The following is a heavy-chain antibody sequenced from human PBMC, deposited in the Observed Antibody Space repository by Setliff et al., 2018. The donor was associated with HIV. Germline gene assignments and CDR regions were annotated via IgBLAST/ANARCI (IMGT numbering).Heavy chain of an antibody. CDR1: DSGTYY. CDR3: ARAAAGNTGPFDL. CDR2: VSSRGDT. Sequence: KASETLSLTCTVSDSGTYYWSWIRQPAGKGLEWIGRVSSRGDTNYNPSLKSRVTMSVDTSKNQFSLKLTSVTASDTAVYYCARAAAGNTGPFDLWGQGSQVTVSS. J-gene: IGHJ4*02. V-gene: IGHV4-4*07. D-gene: IGHD4-17*01.